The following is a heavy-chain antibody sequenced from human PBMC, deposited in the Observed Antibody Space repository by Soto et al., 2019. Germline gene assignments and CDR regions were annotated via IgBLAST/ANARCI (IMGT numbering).Heavy chain of an antibody. D-gene: IGHD3-9*01. V-gene: IGHV3-7*05. CDR1: EFTFTHYW. CDR3: AGGTGYIIDH. Sequence: EVQLVESGGGLVQPGGSLRLSCVASEFTFTHYWMNWVRQAPGKGLEWVANIKNDGSERHYVDSVKGRFTISRDNARNTLYLQMSSLRAEDMGFYYCAGGTGYIIDHWGQGTLVTVSS. CDR2: IKNDGSER. J-gene: IGHJ4*02.